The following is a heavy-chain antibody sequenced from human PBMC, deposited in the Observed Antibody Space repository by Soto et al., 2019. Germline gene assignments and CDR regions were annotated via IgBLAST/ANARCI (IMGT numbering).Heavy chain of an antibody. Sequence: QVQLQESGPGLVKPSQTLSLTCTSSGDSINSGDYYWAWIRQPPGNGLEWIGYIYYSGDTYYNPSLKNLVTISVDTSKNQFSLKLNSVTAADTAVYYCARVVTVRRGYAMDVWGQGTTVTLSP. CDR2: IYYSGDT. CDR1: GDSINSGDYY. J-gene: IGHJ6*01. V-gene: IGHV4-30-4*01. D-gene: IGHD3-10*01. CDR3: ARVVTVRRGYAMDV.